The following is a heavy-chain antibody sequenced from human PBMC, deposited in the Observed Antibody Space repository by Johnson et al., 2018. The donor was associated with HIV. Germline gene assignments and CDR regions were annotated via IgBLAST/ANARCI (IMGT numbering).Heavy chain of an antibody. CDR3: AKDPTDFGADWAFDI. CDR1: GFTFSDYY. V-gene: IGHV3-11*04. D-gene: IGHD3-10*01. Sequence: QVHLVESGGGLVKPGGSLRLSCAASGFTFSDYYMSWIRQAPGKGLEWVAYISSSGSTIYYADSVKGRFTISRDNAKNSLFLQMNSRRGDDTAVYYCAKDPTDFGADWAFDIWGQGTMVTVSS. J-gene: IGHJ3*02. CDR2: ISSSGSTI.